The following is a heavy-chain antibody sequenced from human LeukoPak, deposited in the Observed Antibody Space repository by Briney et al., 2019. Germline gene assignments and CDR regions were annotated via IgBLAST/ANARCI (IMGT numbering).Heavy chain of an antibody. CDR3: ARDTNDYGNWFDP. D-gene: IGHD4-17*01. V-gene: IGHV4-34*01. CDR1: GGSFSGYY. CDR2: IYYTGST. J-gene: IGHJ5*02. Sequence: PSETLSLTCAVYGGSFSGYYWSWIRQPPGKGLEWIGSIYYTGSTNYNPSLKSRVTISVDTSKNQFSLKLSSVTAADTAVYYCARDTNDYGNWFDPWGQGTLVTVSS.